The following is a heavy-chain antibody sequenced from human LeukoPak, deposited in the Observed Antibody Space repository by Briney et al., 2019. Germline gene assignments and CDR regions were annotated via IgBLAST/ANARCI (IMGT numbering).Heavy chain of an antibody. V-gene: IGHV3-33*01. D-gene: IGHD3-9*01. Sequence: GGSLRLSCAASGFTFSSYGVHWVRQAPGKGLEWVAVTWYDGSNKYYADSVKGRFTISRDNSKNTLYLQMNSLRAEDTAVYYCARGSLYFDWFIMGYWGQGTLVTVSS. CDR1: GFTFSSYG. CDR2: TWYDGSNK. J-gene: IGHJ4*02. CDR3: ARGSLYFDWFIMGY.